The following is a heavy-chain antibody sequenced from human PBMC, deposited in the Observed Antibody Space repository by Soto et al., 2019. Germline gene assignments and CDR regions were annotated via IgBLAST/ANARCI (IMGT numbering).Heavy chain of an antibody. CDR2: MNPNSGNT. D-gene: IGHD3-10*01. CDR3: AKGIKYYDSGDDAFDI. J-gene: IGHJ3*02. V-gene: IGHV1-8*01. Sequence: QVQLVQSGAEVKKPGASVKVSCKASGYTFTSYDINWVRQATGQGLEWMGWMNPNSGNTGYAQKFQGRVTMTRNTSISTAYMELSSLRSEDTAGYYCAKGIKYYDSGDDAFDIWGQGTMVTVSS. CDR1: GYTFTSYD.